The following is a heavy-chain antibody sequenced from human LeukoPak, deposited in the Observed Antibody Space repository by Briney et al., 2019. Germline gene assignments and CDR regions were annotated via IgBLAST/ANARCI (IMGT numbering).Heavy chain of an antibody. D-gene: IGHD1-1*01. Sequence: PGGSLRLSCAASGFTFSSYGMHWVRQAPGKGLEWVAVISYDGSNKYYADSVKGRFTISRDNSKNTLYLQMNSLRAEDTAVYYCAKGRYPPRYYFDYWGQGTLDTVSS. V-gene: IGHV3-30*18. CDR2: ISYDGSNK. J-gene: IGHJ4*02. CDR3: AKGRYPPRYYFDY. CDR1: GFTFSSYG.